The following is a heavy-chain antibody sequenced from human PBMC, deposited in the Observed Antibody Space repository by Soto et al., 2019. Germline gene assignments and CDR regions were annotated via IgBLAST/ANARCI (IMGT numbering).Heavy chain of an antibody. Sequence: QVQLVESGGGVVQPGRSLRLSCAASGFTFSSYGMHWVRQAPGKGLEWVAVIWYDGSNKYYADSVKGRFTISRDNSKNTLNLQMNSLRAEDTAVYYCARAAAARPSPYYFDYWGQGTLVTVSS. J-gene: IGHJ4*02. CDR1: GFTFSSYG. CDR3: ARAAAARPSPYYFDY. D-gene: IGHD6-6*01. CDR2: IWYDGSNK. V-gene: IGHV3-33*01.